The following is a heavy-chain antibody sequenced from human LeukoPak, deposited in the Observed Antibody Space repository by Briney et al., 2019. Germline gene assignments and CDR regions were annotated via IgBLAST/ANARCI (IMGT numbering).Heavy chain of an antibody. J-gene: IGHJ6*04. CDR3: GSVVAAPGGYYYGMDV. Sequence: SVKVSCKASGGTFSSYAISWVRQAPGQGLEWMGGIIPIFGTANYAQKFQGRVTITADESTSTAYMELSSLRSEDTAVYYCGSVVAAPGGYYYGMDVWGKGTTVTVFS. CDR2: IIPIFGTA. CDR1: GGTFSSYA. V-gene: IGHV1-69*13. D-gene: IGHD2-15*01.